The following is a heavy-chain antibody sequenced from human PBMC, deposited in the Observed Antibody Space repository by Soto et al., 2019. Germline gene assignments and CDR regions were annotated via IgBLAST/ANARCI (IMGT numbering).Heavy chain of an antibody. CDR2: ISSSRSYI. V-gene: IGHV3-21*01. J-gene: IGHJ6*03. CDR3: ARPGHYHYYYMDV. CDR1: GFTFSSYS. Sequence: EVQLVESGGGLVKPGGSLRLSCAASGFTFSSYSMNWVRQAPGKGLEWVSSISSSRSYIYYADSVKGRFTISRDNAKNSLYLQMNSLRAEDTAGYYCARPGHYHYYYMDVWGKGTTVTVSS.